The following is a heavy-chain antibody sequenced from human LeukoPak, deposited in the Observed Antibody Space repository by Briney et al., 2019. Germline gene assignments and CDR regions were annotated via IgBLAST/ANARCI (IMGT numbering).Heavy chain of an antibody. V-gene: IGHV4-4*07. Sequence: PSETLSLTCTVSGSSISSYSWSWIRQPAGEGLEWIGRIHSSGSTNYNPSLKGRVTMSVDTSKNHFSLKLSSVTAADTAVYYCARGGNYGDSWGQGTLVTVSS. CDR1: GSSISSYS. D-gene: IGHD1-7*01. J-gene: IGHJ4*02. CDR2: IHSSGST. CDR3: ARGGNYGDS.